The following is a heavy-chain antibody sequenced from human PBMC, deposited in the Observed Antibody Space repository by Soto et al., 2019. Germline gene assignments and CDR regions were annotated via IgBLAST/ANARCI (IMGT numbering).Heavy chain of an antibody. CDR3: AIVGHLCFGEVSLAY. D-gene: IGHD3-10*01. CDR2: IYHSGST. J-gene: IGHJ4*02. V-gene: IGHV4-4*02. CDR1: GGSISSSNW. Sequence: SETLSLTCAVSGGSISSSNWWSWVRQPPGKGLEWIGEIYHSGSTNYNPSLKSRVTISVDKSKNQFSLKLSSVTAADTAVYYCAIVGHLCFGEVSLAYWGQGTLVTVSS.